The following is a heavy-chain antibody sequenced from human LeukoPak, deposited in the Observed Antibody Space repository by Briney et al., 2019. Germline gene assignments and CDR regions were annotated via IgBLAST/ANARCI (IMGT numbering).Heavy chain of an antibody. Sequence: GGSLRLSCAASGFTFSGYWMSWVRQAPGKGLEWVANIRQAGSEKNYVDSVKGRFTISRDNAKNSLYLQMNSLRAEDTAVYYCAREVGDAIIPWGQGTLVTVSS. CDR3: AREVGDAIIP. D-gene: IGHD2-8*01. J-gene: IGHJ4*02. CDR1: GFTFSGYW. CDR2: IRQAGSEK. V-gene: IGHV3-7*01.